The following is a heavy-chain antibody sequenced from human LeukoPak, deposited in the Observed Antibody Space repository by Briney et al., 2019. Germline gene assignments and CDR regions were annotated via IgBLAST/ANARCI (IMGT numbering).Heavy chain of an antibody. J-gene: IGHJ4*02. V-gene: IGHV3-30*03. CDR1: GFTFSSYG. CDR3: ATADCSGGSCYAFDY. CDR2: ISYDGSNK. D-gene: IGHD2-15*01. Sequence: GGSLRLSCAASGFTFSSYGMHWVRQAPGKGLEWVAVISYDGSNKYYADSVKGRFTISRDNSKNTLYLQMNSLRVEDTAVYYCATADCSGGSCYAFDYWGQGTLVTVSS.